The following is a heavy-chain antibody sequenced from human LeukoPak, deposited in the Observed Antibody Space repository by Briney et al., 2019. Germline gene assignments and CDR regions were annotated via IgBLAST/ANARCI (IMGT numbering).Heavy chain of an antibody. Sequence: QTGGSLRLSCAASGFTFSSYAMHWVRQAPGKGLEWVAVISYDGSNKYYADSVKGRFTISRDNSKNTLYLQMNSLRAEDAAVYYCATYCSGGSCYPLGAFDIWGQGTMVTVSS. D-gene: IGHD2-15*01. J-gene: IGHJ3*02. CDR2: ISYDGSNK. V-gene: IGHV3-30-3*01. CDR3: ATYCSGGSCYPLGAFDI. CDR1: GFTFSSYA.